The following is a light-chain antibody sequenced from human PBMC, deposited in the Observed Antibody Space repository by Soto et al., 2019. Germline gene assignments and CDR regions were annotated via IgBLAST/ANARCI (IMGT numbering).Light chain of an antibody. CDR3: QSYDSSLSGYVV. Sequence: QSVLTQPPSVSGAPGQRVTISCTGSRSNIGAGYDVHWYQQLPGTAPKLLIYGNSNRPSGVPDRFSGSKSGTSASLAITGLQAEDEADYYCQSYDSSLSGYVVFSGGTKVTVL. J-gene: IGLJ2*01. V-gene: IGLV1-40*01. CDR2: GNS. CDR1: RSNIGAGYD.